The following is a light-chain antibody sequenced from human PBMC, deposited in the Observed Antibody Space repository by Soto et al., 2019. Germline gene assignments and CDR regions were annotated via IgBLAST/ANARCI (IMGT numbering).Light chain of an antibody. CDR1: SSNIGGNT. V-gene: IGLV1-44*01. Sequence: QSVLTQPPSASGTPGQRVTPPCSGSSSNIGGNTVNWYRQVPGTAPKLLIYSTNQRPSGVSDRFSGSKSGTSGSLAISGLQSEDEADYYCAAWDDSLNGPVFGGGTKLTVL. CDR3: AAWDDSLNGPV. J-gene: IGLJ3*02. CDR2: STN.